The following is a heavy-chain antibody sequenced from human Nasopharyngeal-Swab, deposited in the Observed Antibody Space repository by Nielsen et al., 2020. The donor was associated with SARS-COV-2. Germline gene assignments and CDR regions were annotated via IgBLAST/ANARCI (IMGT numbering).Heavy chain of an antibody. CDR3: ARGSITIFGVVIQGWFDP. J-gene: IGHJ5*02. Sequence: WLRQAPGQGLEWMGWMKPNSGNTGYAQKFQGRVTMTRNTSISTAYMELSSLRSEDTAVYYCARGSITIFGVVIQGWFDPWGQGTLVTVSS. D-gene: IGHD3-3*01. CDR2: MKPNSGNT. V-gene: IGHV1-8*01.